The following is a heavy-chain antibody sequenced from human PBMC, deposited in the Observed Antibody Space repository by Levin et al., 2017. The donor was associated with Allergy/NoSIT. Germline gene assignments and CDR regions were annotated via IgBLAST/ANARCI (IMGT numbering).Heavy chain of an antibody. J-gene: IGHJ4*02. CDR3: AKDKFGFGELFRQDY. V-gene: IGHV3-30*18. Sequence: GGSLRLSCAASGFTFSSYGMHWVRQAPGKGLEWVAVISYDGSNKYYADSVKGRFTISRDNSKNTLYLQMNSLRAEDTAVYYCAKDKFGFGELFRQDYWGQGTLVTVSS. CDR1: GFTFSSYG. D-gene: IGHD3-10*01. CDR2: ISYDGSNK.